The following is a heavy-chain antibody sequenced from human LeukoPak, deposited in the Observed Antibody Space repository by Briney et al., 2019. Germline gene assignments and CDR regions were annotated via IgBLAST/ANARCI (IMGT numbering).Heavy chain of an antibody. Sequence: PSGTLSLTCAVSGGSISSSNWWSWVRQPPGKGLEWIGEIYHSGSTNYNPSLKSRVTISVDKSKNQFSLKLSSVTAADTAAYYCARIMGRGYCSSTSCRGDWFDPWGQGTLVTVSS. CDR2: IYHSGST. D-gene: IGHD2-2*01. J-gene: IGHJ5*02. CDR1: GGSISSSNW. CDR3: ARIMGRGYCSSTSCRGDWFDP. V-gene: IGHV4-4*02.